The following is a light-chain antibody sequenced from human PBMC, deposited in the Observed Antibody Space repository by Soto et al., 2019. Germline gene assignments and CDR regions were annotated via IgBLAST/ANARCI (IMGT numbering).Light chain of an antibody. Sequence: DVQMTQSPSSLSASVGDRVTITCRASQGISNYFGWYQQKPGKAPKRLIYEVSSLQSGVPSRFSGSGSGTEFTLTLNGLQPEDFATYYCLQHSASPRTFGQGTKVEMK. CDR2: EVS. CDR1: QGISNY. CDR3: LQHSASPRT. V-gene: IGKV1-17*01. J-gene: IGKJ1*01.